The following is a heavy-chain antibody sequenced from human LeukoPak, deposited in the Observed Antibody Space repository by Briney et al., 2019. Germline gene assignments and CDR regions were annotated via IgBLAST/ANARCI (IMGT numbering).Heavy chain of an antibody. D-gene: IGHD6-6*01. CDR1: GYTFTSYY. Sequence: ASVKVSCKASGYTFTSYYMHWVRQAPGQGLEWMGIINPSGGSTSYAQKFQGRVTMTRDMSTSTVYMELSSLRSEDTAVYYCARENGEWYSSSSGNFDYWGQGTLVTVSS. CDR3: ARENGEWYSSSSGNFDY. J-gene: IGHJ4*02. CDR2: INPSGGST. V-gene: IGHV1-46*01.